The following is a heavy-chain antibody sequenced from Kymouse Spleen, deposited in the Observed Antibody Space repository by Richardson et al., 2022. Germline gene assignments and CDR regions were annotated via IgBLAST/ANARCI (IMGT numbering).Heavy chain of an antibody. CDR1: GGSFSGYY. V-gene: IGHV4-34*01. CDR3: ARYYYGSGSYEN. D-gene: IGHD3-10*01. CDR2: INHSGST. J-gene: IGHJ4*02. Sequence: QVQLQQWGAGLLKPSETLSLTCAVYGGSFSGYYWSWIRQPPGKGLEWIGEINHSGSTNYNPSLKSRVTISVDTSKNQFSLKLSSVTAADTAVYYCARYYYGSGSYENWGQGTLVTVSS.